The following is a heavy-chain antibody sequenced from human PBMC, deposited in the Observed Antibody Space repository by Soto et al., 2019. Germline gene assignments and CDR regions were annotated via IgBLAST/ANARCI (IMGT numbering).Heavy chain of an antibody. CDR3: AISFWPIAGDIFYY. V-gene: IGHV3-23*01. CDR1: GFTFSNCA. J-gene: IGHJ4*02. Sequence: GGSLRLSCAASGFTFSNCAMNWVRQAPGKGLEWVSVISGGAGTTHYADSMKGRFTISRDNSKNTLFLQMNSLRAEDTAVYYCAISFWPIAGDIFYYCGQGTLVTVSS. CDR2: ISGGAGTT. D-gene: IGHD5-12*01.